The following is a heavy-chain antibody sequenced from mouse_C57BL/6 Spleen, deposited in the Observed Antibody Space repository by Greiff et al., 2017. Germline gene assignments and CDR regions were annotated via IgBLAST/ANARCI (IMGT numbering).Heavy chain of an antibody. CDR1: GYTFTSYW. CDR3: ARTGNYYGSSLGDY. D-gene: IGHD1-1*01. J-gene: IGHJ2*01. Sequence: QVQLKQPGAELVKPGASVKMSCKASGYTFTSYWITWVKQRPGQGLEWIGDIYPGSGSTNYNEKFKSKATLTVDTSSSTAYMQLSSLTSEDSAVYYCARTGNYYGSSLGDYWGQGTTLTVSS. V-gene: IGHV1-55*01. CDR2: IYPGSGST.